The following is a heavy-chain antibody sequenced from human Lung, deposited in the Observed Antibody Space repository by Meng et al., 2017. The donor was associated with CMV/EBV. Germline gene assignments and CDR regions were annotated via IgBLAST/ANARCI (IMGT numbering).Heavy chain of an antibody. D-gene: IGHD1-1*01. CDR3: ARGRSNWNDYPFVY. J-gene: IGHJ4*02. CDR1: GGSFSGYY. CDR2: INHSGRT. Sequence: GSLRLXCAVYGGSFSGYYWSWIRQPPGKGLEWIGEINHSGRTNYNPSLESGVTISGDTSKNHLSLMLSSMTAADTAVYYCARGRSNWNDYPFVYWGQGTLVTVSS. V-gene: IGHV4-34*01.